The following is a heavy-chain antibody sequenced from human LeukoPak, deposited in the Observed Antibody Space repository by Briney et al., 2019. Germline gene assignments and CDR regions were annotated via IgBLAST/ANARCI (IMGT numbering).Heavy chain of an antibody. J-gene: IGHJ4*02. D-gene: IGHD4/OR15-4a*01. Sequence: GGSLRLSCAASGFTFSSYSMNWVRQAPGKGLEWVSSITGSSSHSYYAASVKGRFTISRHNAKNSLYLQMNGLRAEDTAVYYCASLMTTMTIHDFWGQGTPVTVSS. V-gene: IGHV3-21*01. CDR3: ASLMTTMTIHDF. CDR1: GFTFSSYS. CDR2: ITGSSSHS.